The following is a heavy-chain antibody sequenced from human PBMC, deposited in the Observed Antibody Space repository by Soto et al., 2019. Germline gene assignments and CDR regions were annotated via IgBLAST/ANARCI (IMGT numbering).Heavy chain of an antibody. J-gene: IGHJ5*02. CDR1: GYSFTSYW. CDR2: IYPGDSDT. CDR3: ERGPRIAARRGWLDP. D-gene: IGHD6-6*01. V-gene: IGHV5-51*01. Sequence: GESLKISCKGSGYSFTSYWIGWVRQMPGKGLEWMGIIYPGDSDTRYSPSFQGQVTISADKSISTAYLQWSSLKASDTAMYYCERGPRIAARRGWLDPWGQGTLVTVYS.